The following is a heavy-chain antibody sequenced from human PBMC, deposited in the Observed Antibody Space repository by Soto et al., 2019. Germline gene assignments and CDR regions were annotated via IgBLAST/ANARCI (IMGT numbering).Heavy chain of an antibody. CDR1: GYTFTDYH. V-gene: IGHV1-2*02. D-gene: IGHD6-19*01. CDR2: INTNSGGT. J-gene: IGHJ5*02. Sequence: QVELVQSGTEVKKPGASVKVSCKASGYTFTDYHMHWVRQAPGQGLEWMGWINTNSGGTNYQQKFQGRVTMTRDTSINTAYMEQNRLTSDDTAVYFCARDLRGSSAWIDPWGQGTLVTVSS. CDR3: ARDLRGSSAWIDP.